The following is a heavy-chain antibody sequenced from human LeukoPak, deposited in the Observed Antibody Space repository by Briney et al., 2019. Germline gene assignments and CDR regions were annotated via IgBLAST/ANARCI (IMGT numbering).Heavy chain of an antibody. CDR1: GFTFSTYS. V-gene: IGHV3-30*18. CDR3: AKNMVRGVIMPDFDY. D-gene: IGHD3-10*01. CDR2: ISYDGSNK. J-gene: IGHJ4*02. Sequence: GGSLRLSCAASGFTFSTYSMHWVRQAPGKGLEWVAVISYDGSNKYYADSVKGRFTISRDNSKNTLYLQMNSLRAEDTAVYYCAKNMVRGVIMPDFDYWGQGTLVTVSS.